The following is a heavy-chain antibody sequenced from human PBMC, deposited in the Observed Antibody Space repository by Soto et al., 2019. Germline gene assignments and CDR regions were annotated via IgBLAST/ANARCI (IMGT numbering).Heavy chain of an antibody. J-gene: IGHJ5*02. CDR2: ISYDGSNK. D-gene: IGHD1-26*01. CDR3: ARAALVGRAINGGWFDP. Sequence: QVQLVESGGGVVQPGRSLRLSCAASGFTFSSYAMHWVRQAPGKGLEWVAVISYDGSNKYYADSVKGRFTISRDNSKNTLYLQMNSLRAEDTAVYYCARAALVGRAINGGWFDPWGQGTLVTVSS. CDR1: GFTFSSYA. V-gene: IGHV3-30-3*01.